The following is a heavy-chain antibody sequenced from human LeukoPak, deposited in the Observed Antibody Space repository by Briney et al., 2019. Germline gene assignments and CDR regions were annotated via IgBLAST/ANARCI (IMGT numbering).Heavy chain of an antibody. J-gene: IGHJ5*02. CDR1: GFTFSSYA. D-gene: IGHD6-19*01. V-gene: IGHV3-23*01. Sequence: GGSLRLSCAASGFTFSSYAMNWVRQAPGKGLEWVSAISGSGGSTYYADSVEGRFTISRDNSKNTLYLQINILRGEDTAKYYCAKDKQWLVPGNWFDPWGQGTLVTVSS. CDR3: AKDKQWLVPGNWFDP. CDR2: ISGSGGST.